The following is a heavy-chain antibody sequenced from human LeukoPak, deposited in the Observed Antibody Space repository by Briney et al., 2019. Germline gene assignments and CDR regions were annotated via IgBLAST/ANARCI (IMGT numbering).Heavy chain of an antibody. V-gene: IGHV3-66*01. CDR1: GFIVTNNY. CDR2: VYSGGGT. CDR3: ARDPPAALIDTYG. D-gene: IGHD6-13*01. J-gene: IGHJ4*02. Sequence: PGGSLRLSCTASGFIVTNNYINWVRQAPGKGLEWVSLVYSGGGTYYADTVKGRFTISRDNSKNMVYLQMNSLRAEDTAMYYCARDPPAALIDTYGWGQGTLVTVSS.